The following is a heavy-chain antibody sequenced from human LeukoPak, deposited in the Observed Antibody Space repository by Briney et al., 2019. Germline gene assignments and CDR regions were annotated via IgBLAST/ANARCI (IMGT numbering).Heavy chain of an antibody. V-gene: IGHV4-39*01. CDR3: ARQGRGSVAGHDAFDI. CDR1: GGSISSSSYY. J-gene: IGHJ3*02. D-gene: IGHD6-19*01. Sequence: PSETLSLTCTVSGGSISSSSYYWGWIRQPPGKGLEWIGSIYYSGSTYYNPSLKSRVTISVDTPKNQFSLKLSSVTAADTAVYYCARQGRGSVAGHDAFDIWGQGTMVTVSS. CDR2: IYYSGST.